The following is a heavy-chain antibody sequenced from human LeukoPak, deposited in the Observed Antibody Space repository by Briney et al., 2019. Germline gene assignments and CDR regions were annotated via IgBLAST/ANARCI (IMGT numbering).Heavy chain of an antibody. Sequence: ASVTVSCKASGYTFTSYGISWVRQAPGQGLEWMGWISAYNGNTNYAQKLQGRVTMTADTSTSTAYMELRSLRSDDTAVYYCARGPDIVVVSAPNWFDPWGQGTLVTVSS. CDR3: ARGPDIVVVSAPNWFDP. V-gene: IGHV1-18*01. D-gene: IGHD2-2*01. CDR1: GYTFTSYG. J-gene: IGHJ5*02. CDR2: ISAYNGNT.